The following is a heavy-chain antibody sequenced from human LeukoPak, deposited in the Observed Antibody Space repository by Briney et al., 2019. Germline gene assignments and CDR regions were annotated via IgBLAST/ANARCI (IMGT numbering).Heavy chain of an antibody. CDR3: ARAITVPSSGWYGGEYYFDY. CDR2: IFYSGRN. V-gene: IGHV4-59*01. CDR1: GGSISTNY. D-gene: IGHD6-19*01. J-gene: IGHJ4*02. Sequence: SETLSLTCTVSGGSISTNYWSWIRQPPGKGLEWIGNIFYSGRNNYNPSLKSRVTMSVDTSKNQFSLKLSSVTAADTAVYYCARAITVPSSGWYGGEYYFDYWGQGTLVTVSS.